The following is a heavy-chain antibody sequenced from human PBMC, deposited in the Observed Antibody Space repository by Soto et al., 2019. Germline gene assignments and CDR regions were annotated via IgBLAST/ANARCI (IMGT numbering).Heavy chain of an antibody. D-gene: IGHD2-2*03. CDR2: ISDSGST. CDR1: GFTFSASA. Sequence: EVQVLESGGGLVQPGGSLRLSCEASGFTFSASAMSWVRQAPRKGLEWVSTISDSGSTYYADSVKGRFTISRDNSKNTLYLQMNSLRAEDTAVYHCAKVWGEDGYCTRTSCLYYFHHWGQGVLVTVSS. J-gene: IGHJ4*02. CDR3: AKVWGEDGYCTRTSCLYYFHH. V-gene: IGHV3-23*01.